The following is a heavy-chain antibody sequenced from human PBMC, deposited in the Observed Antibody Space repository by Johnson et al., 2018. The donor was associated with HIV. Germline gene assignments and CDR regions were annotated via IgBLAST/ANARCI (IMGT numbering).Heavy chain of an antibody. CDR2: IKQDGNDK. CDR1: GFIFSNYW. CDR3: ARAGVVFSTASHDAFDI. V-gene: IGHV3-7*01. J-gene: IGHJ3*02. Sequence: VQLVDSGGDLVQPGGSLRLSCAASGFIFSNYWMSWVRQAPGKGLEWVANIKQDGNDKYYVDSVKGRFTISRDNSKNTLYLQMNSLRAEDTAVYYCARAGVVFSTASHDAFDIWGQGTMVTVSS. D-gene: IGHD2-21*01.